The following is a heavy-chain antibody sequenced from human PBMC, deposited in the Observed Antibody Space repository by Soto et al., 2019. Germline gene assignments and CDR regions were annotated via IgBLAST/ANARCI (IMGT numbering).Heavy chain of an antibody. CDR1: GGTFSSYT. J-gene: IGHJ1*01. CDR3: ARVGGDFQH. CDR2: IIPILGIA. D-gene: IGHD3-16*01. Sequence: QVQLVQSGAEVKKPGSSVKVSCKASGGTFSSYTISWVRQAPGQGLEWMGRIIPILGIANYAQKFQGRVTSTADKSTSTAYMEMSSLRSEDTAVYYCARVGGDFQHWGQGTLVTVSS. V-gene: IGHV1-69*02.